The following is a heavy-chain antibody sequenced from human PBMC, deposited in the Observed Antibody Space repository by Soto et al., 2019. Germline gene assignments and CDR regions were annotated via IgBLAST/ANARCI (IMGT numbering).Heavy chain of an antibody. V-gene: IGHV3-53*04. Sequence: EVQLVESGGGLVQPGGSLRLSCVASGFAASGHYMNWVRQTPDQGLEWLSVIYSGGTTYYADSVEGRFTISRHDSQNTLYHQMDNLRTEDTAVYYCARANKFNAFDVWGRGAMVTVSS. CDR2: IYSGGTT. J-gene: IGHJ3*01. CDR3: ARANKFNAFDV. CDR1: GFAASGHY.